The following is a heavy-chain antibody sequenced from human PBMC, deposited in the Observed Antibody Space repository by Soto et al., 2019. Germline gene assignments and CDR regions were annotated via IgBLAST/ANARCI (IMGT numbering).Heavy chain of an antibody. CDR2: ISYDGSNK. CDR1: GFTFSSYG. J-gene: IGHJ4*02. V-gene: IGHV3-30*18. Sequence: GGSLRLSCAASGFTFSSYGMHWVRQAPGKGLEWVAVISYDGSNKYYADSVKGRFTISRDNSKNTLYLQMNSLRAEDTAVYYCAKDLDIVVVPAAMEGFDYWGQGTLVTVSS. D-gene: IGHD2-2*03. CDR3: AKDLDIVVVPAAMEGFDY.